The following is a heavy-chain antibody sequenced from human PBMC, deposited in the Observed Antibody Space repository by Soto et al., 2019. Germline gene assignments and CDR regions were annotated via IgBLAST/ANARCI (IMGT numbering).Heavy chain of an antibody. Sequence: QVQLVESGGGVVQPGRSLRLSCAASGFSFSNDAMHWVRLAPGKGLEWVAVISYDESNKDYADSVEGRFTVSRDNSKNPLYLHMDRLRAEDTAVYFCARDPSLWGSGGDAFDIWGQGTLVTVSA. CDR3: ARDPSLWGSGGDAFDI. J-gene: IGHJ3*02. CDR1: GFSFSNDA. CDR2: ISYDESNK. V-gene: IGHV3-30-3*01. D-gene: IGHD3-16*01.